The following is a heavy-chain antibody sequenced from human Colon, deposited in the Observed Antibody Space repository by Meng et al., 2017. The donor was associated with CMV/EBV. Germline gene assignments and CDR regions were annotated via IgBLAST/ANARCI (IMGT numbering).Heavy chain of an antibody. CDR3: ARGRDCTNGLCFFDS. D-gene: IGHD2-8*01. Sequence: SVKVSCKASGGNFGGYSISWVRQAPGQGLEWLGGIIPVYPMTHYAQKFQDRVTIIADKSTSTAYMELSTLTSEDTAVYYCARGRDCTNGLCFFDSWGQGTLVTVSS. CDR2: IIPVYPMT. V-gene: IGHV1-69*10. CDR1: GGNFGGYS. J-gene: IGHJ4*02.